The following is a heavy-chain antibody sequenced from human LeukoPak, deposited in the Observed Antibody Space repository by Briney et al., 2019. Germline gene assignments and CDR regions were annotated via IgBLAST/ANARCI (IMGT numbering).Heavy chain of an antibody. D-gene: IGHD6-13*01. Sequence: PSETLSLTCTVSGGSISSSSYYWGWIRQPPGKGLEWIGSIYYSGSTYYNPSLKSRVTISVDTSKNQFSLKLSSVTAADTAVYYCASGTGEQPTWGFDYWGQGTLVTVSS. CDR2: IYYSGST. J-gene: IGHJ4*02. CDR3: ASGTGEQPTWGFDY. CDR1: GGSISSSSYY. V-gene: IGHV4-39*01.